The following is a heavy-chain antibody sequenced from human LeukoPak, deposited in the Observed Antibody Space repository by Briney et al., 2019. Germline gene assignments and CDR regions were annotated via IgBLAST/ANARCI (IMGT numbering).Heavy chain of an antibody. CDR3: ARVSITIFGVVTPHFDY. Sequence: SETLSLTCAVSGGSISSSNWWSWVRQPPGKGLEWIGEIYHSGSTNYNPSLKSRVTISVDKSKNQFSLKLSSVIAADTAVYYCARVSITIFGVVTPHFDYWGQGTLVTVSS. J-gene: IGHJ4*02. CDR2: IYHSGST. CDR1: GGSISSSNW. D-gene: IGHD3-3*01. V-gene: IGHV4-4*02.